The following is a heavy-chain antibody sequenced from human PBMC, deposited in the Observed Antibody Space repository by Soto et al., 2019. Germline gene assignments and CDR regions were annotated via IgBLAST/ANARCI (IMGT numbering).Heavy chain of an antibody. Sequence: EVQLLESGGGLVQPGGSLRLSCAASGFTFSSYVMSWVRQAPGKGLEWVSAISGSGGSTYYADSVKGRFTISRDNSKNTLYLQMNSLRAEDTAVYYCAKGSTSGSYVRYFDYWGQGTLVTVSS. V-gene: IGHV3-23*01. CDR2: ISGSGGST. CDR1: GFTFSSYV. CDR3: AKGSTSGSYVRYFDY. D-gene: IGHD3-10*01. J-gene: IGHJ4*02.